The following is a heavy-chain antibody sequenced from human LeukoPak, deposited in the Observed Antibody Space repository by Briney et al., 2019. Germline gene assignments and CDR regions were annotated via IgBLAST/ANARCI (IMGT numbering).Heavy chain of an antibody. CDR3: ARDGALGSRRFNFDQ. J-gene: IGHJ4*02. D-gene: IGHD1-26*01. CDR1: GFTFSSYG. V-gene: IGHV3-33*01. Sequence: PGGSLRLSCAVSGFTFSSYGMHWVRQAPGKGLERVAVIWYDGSNKYYADSVKGRFTISRDDSKNTLYLQMNSLRAEDTAVYYCARDGALGSRRFNFDQWGQGTLVTVSS. CDR2: IWYDGSNK.